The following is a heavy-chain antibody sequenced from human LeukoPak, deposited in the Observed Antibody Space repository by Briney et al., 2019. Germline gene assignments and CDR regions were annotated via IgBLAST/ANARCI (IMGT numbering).Heavy chain of an antibody. CDR2: IYYSGTT. V-gene: IGHV4-59*08. D-gene: IGHD2-15*01. Sequence: SETLSLTCTVSGGSISSYYWSWIRQPPGRGLEWIGYIYYSGTTNYNPSLKSRVTISVDTSKNQFSLKLSSVTAADTAVYYCARQGGYCSGGSCYSKYYFDYWGQGTLVTVSS. CDR1: GGSISSYY. J-gene: IGHJ4*02. CDR3: ARQGGYCSGGSCYSKYYFDY.